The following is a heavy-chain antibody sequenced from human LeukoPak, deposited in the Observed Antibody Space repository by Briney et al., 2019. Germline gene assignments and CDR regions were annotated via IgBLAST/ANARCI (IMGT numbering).Heavy chain of an antibody. Sequence: GGSLRLSCAASGYTFSSYAMSWVRQAPGKGLEWVSGISGRDASSGSDASTDYADSVKGRFTLSRDNPKNTVYLQMNSLRVEDTAVYYCAKDRLRWLRGPDDYMDVWGKGTTVTVSS. V-gene: IGHV3-21*04. CDR3: AKDRLRWLRGPDDYMDV. CDR2: ISGRDASSGSDAST. CDR1: GYTFSSYA. J-gene: IGHJ6*03. D-gene: IGHD4-17*01.